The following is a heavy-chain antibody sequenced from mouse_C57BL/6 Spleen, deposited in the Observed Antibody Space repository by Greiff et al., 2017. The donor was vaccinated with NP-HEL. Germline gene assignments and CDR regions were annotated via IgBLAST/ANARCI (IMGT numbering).Heavy chain of an antibody. D-gene: IGHD1-1*01. CDR2: IYPGDGDT. Sequence: QVQLQQSGPELVKPGASVKISCKASGYAFSSSWMNWVKQRPGKGLEWIGRIYPGDGDTNYNGKFKGKATLTADKSSNTAYMQLSSLTSEDSAVYFCAREKITTVVGGYFDVWGTGTTVTVSS. V-gene: IGHV1-82*01. CDR1: GYAFSSSW. J-gene: IGHJ1*03. CDR3: AREKITTVVGGYFDV.